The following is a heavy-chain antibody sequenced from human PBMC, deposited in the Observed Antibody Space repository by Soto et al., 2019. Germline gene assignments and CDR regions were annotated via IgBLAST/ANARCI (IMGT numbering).Heavy chain of an antibody. J-gene: IGHJ6*02. CDR1: GYTFTSYG. D-gene: IGHD1-7*01. CDR2: ISAYNGNT. V-gene: IGHV1-18*04. CDR3: ARDPKYNWNYVDYYYGMDV. Sequence: ASVKVSCKASGYTFTSYGISWVRQAPGQGLEWMGWISAYNGNTNYAQKLQGRVTMTTDTSTSTACMELRSLRSDDTAVYYCARDPKYNWNYVDYYYGMDVWGQGTTVTVSS.